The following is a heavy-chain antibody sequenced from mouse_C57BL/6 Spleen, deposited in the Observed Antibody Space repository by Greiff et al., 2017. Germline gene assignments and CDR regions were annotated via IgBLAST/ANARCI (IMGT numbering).Heavy chain of an antibody. CDR2: INPSSGYT. CDR1: GYTFTSYT. Sequence: ESGAELARPGASVKMSCKASGYTFTSYTMHWVKQRPGQGLEWIGYINPSSGYTKYNQRFKDKATLTADKSSSTAYRQLSSLTSEDSAVYYCARGEIYYGNLDYWGQGTTLTVSS. V-gene: IGHV1-4*01. CDR3: ARGEIYYGNLDY. D-gene: IGHD2-1*01. J-gene: IGHJ2*01.